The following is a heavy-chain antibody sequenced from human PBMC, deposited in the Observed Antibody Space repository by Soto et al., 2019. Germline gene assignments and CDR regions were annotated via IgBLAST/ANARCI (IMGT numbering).Heavy chain of an antibody. CDR3: ARAGLNRDYWKWFDP. Sequence: SETLSLTCTVSGGSFSTGYYYWGWIRQPPGKGLEWIGSVYYSQTFYNSSLKSRVTISLDTSANQLSLKLSSVTAADMAVYYCARAGLNRDYWKWFDPWGQGTLVTVSS. V-gene: IGHV4-39*01. CDR2: VYYSQT. J-gene: IGHJ5*02. D-gene: IGHD1-1*01. CDR1: GGSFSTGYYY.